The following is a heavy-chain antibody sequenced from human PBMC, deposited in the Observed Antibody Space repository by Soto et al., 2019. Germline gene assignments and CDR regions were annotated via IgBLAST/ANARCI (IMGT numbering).Heavy chain of an antibody. D-gene: IGHD3-10*01. V-gene: IGHV3-21*06. CDR2: ISGSSTYI. Sequence: EVQLVESGGGLVKPGGSLRLSCAASGFTFSSYYITWVRQAPGKGLEWVSSISGSSTYIYYADSVKGRFTISRDNGQNSLFLQMNSLRAEDTAVYYCARGAKTVVRGLIPHYHYGMDVWGQGTTVTVSS. CDR1: GFTFSSYY. CDR3: ARGAKTVVRGLIPHYHYGMDV. J-gene: IGHJ6*02.